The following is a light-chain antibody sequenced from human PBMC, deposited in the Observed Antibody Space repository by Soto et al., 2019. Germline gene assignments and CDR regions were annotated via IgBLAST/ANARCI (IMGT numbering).Light chain of an antibody. V-gene: IGLV1-44*01. J-gene: IGLJ1*01. CDR2: SNN. Sequence: QSALTQPASVSGSPGQAITISCAGTSSDIGSYDFVSWHQQHPGKAPKLLIYSNNQRPPGVPDRFSGSKSGTSASLAISGLQSEDETDYYCAAWDDSLNAYVFGTGTKLTVL. CDR1: SSDIGSYDF. CDR3: AAWDDSLNAYV.